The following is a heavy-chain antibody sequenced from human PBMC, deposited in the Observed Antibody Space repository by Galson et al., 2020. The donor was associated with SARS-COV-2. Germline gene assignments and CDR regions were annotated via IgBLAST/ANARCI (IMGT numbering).Heavy chain of an antibody. J-gene: IGHJ4*02. CDR1: GFPFDDYA. CDR3: AKDHSSSWYDRGGYFDY. CDR2: ISWKSGSI. D-gene: IGHD6-13*01. V-gene: IGHV3-9*03. Sequence: GGSLRLSCAASGFPFDDYAMHWVRQAPGKGLEWVSGISWKSGSIGYADSVKGRFTISRDNAKNSLYLQMKSLRAEDMALYYCAKDHSSSWYDRGGYFDYWGQGTLVTVSS.